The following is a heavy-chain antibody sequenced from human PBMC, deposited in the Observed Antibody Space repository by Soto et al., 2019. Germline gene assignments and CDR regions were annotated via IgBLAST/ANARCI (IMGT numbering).Heavy chain of an antibody. V-gene: IGHV1-18*04. CDR2: ISAYNGNT. J-gene: IGHJ6*02. Sequence: SVKVSCKASGYTFTSYGISWVRQAPGQGLEWMGWISAYNGNTNYAQKLQGRVTMTTDTSTSTAYMELRSLRSDDTAVYYCARDGRTAASHYYYYYGMDVWGQGTTVTVSS. CDR3: ARDGRTAASHYYYYYGMDV. D-gene: IGHD2-15*01. CDR1: GYTFTSYG.